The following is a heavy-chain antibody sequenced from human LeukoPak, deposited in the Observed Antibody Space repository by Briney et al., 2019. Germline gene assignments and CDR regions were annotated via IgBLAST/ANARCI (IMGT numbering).Heavy chain of an antibody. Sequence: GGSLRLSCAASGFSFSEYWMSWVRQAPGKGLEWVASINHNGNVNYYVDSVKGRFTISRDNAKNSLYLQMSNLRAEDTAVYFCARGGGLDVWGQGATVTVSS. J-gene: IGHJ6*02. CDR2: INHNGNVN. CDR3: ARGGGLDV. V-gene: IGHV3-7*03. D-gene: IGHD3-16*01. CDR1: GFSFSEYW.